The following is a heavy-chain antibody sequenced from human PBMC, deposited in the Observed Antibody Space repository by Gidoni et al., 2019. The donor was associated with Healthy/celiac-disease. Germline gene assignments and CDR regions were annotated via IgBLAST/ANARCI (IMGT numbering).Heavy chain of an antibody. CDR3: ARVAFGGVIVMGYFDY. V-gene: IGHV4-59*01. J-gene: IGHJ4*02. CDR2: IYYRRSI. CDR1: GGAISSYY. Sequence: QVQLQESGPGLVKPSETLSLTCTVSGGAISSYYWSWIRQPPGKGLEWSGYIYYRRSINYHPSPKSRVTISVDTSKNQVSLKLSAVTAADTAVYYCARVAFGGVIVMGYFDYGGQGTLVTVSS. D-gene: IGHD3-16*02.